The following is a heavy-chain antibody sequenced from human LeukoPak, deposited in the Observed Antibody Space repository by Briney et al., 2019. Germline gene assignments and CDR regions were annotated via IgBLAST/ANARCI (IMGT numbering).Heavy chain of an antibody. CDR3: ARGADYMDV. CDR1: GFTFSSYA. V-gene: IGHV4-30-4*07. J-gene: IGHJ6*03. Sequence: LRLSCVVSGFTFSSYAMSWIRQSPGKGLEWIGYIYHTGSTYSNPSLKSRVTILVDTSKNQFSLKLNFVTAADTAFYYCARGADYMDVWGNGATVTVSS. CDR2: IYHTGST.